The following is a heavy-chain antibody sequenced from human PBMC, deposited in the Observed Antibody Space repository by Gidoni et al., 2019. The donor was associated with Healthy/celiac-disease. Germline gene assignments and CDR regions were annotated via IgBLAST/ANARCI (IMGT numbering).Heavy chain of an antibody. Sequence: EVHLVQSGAVVTKPGESLNISRQGSAYSFTSYWIGCVRQIPGQGLEWMGIIYPGDSDTRYSPSFQGKVTISDDKYISNAYLQWSSLKASDTAMYYCARIDGDSNDAFDIWGQGTMVTVSS. CDR2: IYPGDSDT. V-gene: IGHV5-51*01. J-gene: IGHJ3*02. CDR1: AYSFTSYW. CDR3: ARIDGDSNDAFDI. D-gene: IGHD4-17*01.